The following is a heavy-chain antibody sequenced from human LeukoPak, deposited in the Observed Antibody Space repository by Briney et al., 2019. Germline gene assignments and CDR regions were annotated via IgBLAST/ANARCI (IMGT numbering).Heavy chain of an antibody. CDR3: AREHKYCSSTSCEVHYYGMDV. Sequence: ASVKVSCTASGYTFTSYGISWVRQAPGQGLEWMGWISAYNGNTNYAQKLQGRVTMTTDTSTSTAYMELRSLRSDDTAVYYCAREHKYCSSTSCEVHYYGMDVWGQGTTVTVSS. CDR2: ISAYNGNT. D-gene: IGHD2-2*01. CDR1: GYTFTSYG. J-gene: IGHJ6*02. V-gene: IGHV1-18*01.